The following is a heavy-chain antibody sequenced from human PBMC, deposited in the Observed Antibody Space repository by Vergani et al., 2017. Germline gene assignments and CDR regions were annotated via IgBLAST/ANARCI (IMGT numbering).Heavy chain of an antibody. CDR3: ARDSGIVVATYYYYYGMDV. CDR1: GGTFSSYA. J-gene: IGHJ6*02. Sequence: QVQLVQSGAEVKKPGSSVKVSCKASGGTFSSYAISWVRQAPGQGLEWMGGIIASFGTANYAQKFQGRVTITADESTRTAYMELSSLRSEDTAVYYCARDSGIVVATYYYYYGMDVWGQGTTVTVSS. D-gene: IGHD3-22*01. CDR2: IIASFGTA. V-gene: IGHV1-69*12.